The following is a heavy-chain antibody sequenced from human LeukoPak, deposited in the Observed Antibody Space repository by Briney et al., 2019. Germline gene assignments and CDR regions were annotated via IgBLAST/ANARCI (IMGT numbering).Heavy chain of an antibody. V-gene: IGHV3-23*01. D-gene: IGHD2-2*01. J-gene: IGHJ4*02. Sequence: GGSLRLSCAASGFTFSSYAMSWVRQAPGKGLEWVSAISGSGGSTYYADSVKGRFTISRDNFKNTLYLQMNSLRAEDTAVYYCAKVPIGYCSSTSCYADYWGQGTLVTVSS. CDR2: ISGSGGST. CDR1: GFTFSSYA. CDR3: AKVPIGYCSSTSCYADY.